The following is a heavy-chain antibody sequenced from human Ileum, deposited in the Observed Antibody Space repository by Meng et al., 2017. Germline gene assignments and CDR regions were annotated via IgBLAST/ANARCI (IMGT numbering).Heavy chain of an antibody. D-gene: IGHD3-10*01. CDR3: SRRRPTYGVDS. CDR2: IRSKSNGETT. CDR1: GFTFGDYA. J-gene: IGHJ4*02. V-gene: IGHV3-49*03. Sequence: GGSLRLSCTASGFTFGDYAVIWFRQTPEKGLEWVGFIRSKSNGETTQYAASVKDRFTISRDDSKSIAYLQMNSLKTEDTAVYYCSRRRPTYGVDSWGQGTLVTVSS.